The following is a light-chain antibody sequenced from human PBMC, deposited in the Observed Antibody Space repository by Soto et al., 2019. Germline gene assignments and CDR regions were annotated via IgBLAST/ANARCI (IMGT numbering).Light chain of an antibody. CDR3: TSFTDSSLYV. Sequence: QSALTQPASVSGSLGQSITISCTGTSSDLGGYNYVSWYQHHPGKAPRLVIYEVTNRPSGVSNRFSGSKSGNTASLTISGLHAEDAADYYCTSFTDSSLYVFGTGTKLTVL. CDR2: EVT. V-gene: IGLV2-14*01. J-gene: IGLJ1*01. CDR1: SSDLGGYNY.